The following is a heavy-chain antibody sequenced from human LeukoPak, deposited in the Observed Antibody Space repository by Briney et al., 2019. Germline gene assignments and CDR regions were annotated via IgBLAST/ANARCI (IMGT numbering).Heavy chain of an antibody. J-gene: IGHJ4*02. Sequence: SETLSLTCAVYGGSFSGYYWSWIRQPPGKGLEWIGEINHSGSTNYNPSLKSRVTISVDTSKNQFSLKLSSVTAADTAVYYCARDSSSWYLIDYWGQGTLVTVSS. CDR3: ARDSSSWYLIDY. CDR1: GGSFSGYY. D-gene: IGHD6-13*01. V-gene: IGHV4-34*01. CDR2: INHSGST.